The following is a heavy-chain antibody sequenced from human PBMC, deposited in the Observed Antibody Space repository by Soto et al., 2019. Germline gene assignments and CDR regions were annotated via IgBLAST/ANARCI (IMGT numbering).Heavy chain of an antibody. CDR1: GFTFSSYS. CDR3: ARDSGGSPRRYYYYGMDV. V-gene: IGHV3-48*02. D-gene: IGHD1-26*01. CDR2: ISSSSSTI. J-gene: IGHJ6*02. Sequence: EVQLVESGGGLVQPGGSLRLSCAASGFTFSSYSMNWVRQAPGKGLEWVSYISSSSSTIYYADSVKGRFTISRDNAKNSLYLQMNSLRDEDTAVYYCARDSGGSPRRYYYYGMDVWGQGTTVTVSS.